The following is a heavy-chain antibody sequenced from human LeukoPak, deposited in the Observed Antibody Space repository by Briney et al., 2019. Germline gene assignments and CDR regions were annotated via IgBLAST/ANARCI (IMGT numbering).Heavy chain of an antibody. V-gene: IGHV3-74*03. D-gene: IGHD5-24*01. CDR3: GRDQLGDGYIIDY. CDR1: GFSLSDYW. Sequence: GASLILSCAASGFSLSDYWMHWVRQAPGKGLVWVSRIKSDGDGSDTMHADSVKGRFTISRDNAKNTLYLQMNSLRAEDTAVYYCGRDQLGDGYIIDYWGQGTPVTVSS. J-gene: IGHJ4*02. CDR2: IKSDGDGSDT.